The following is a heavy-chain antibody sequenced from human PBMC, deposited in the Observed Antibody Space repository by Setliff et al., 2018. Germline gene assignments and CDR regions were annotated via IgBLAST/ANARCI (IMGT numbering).Heavy chain of an antibody. J-gene: IGHJ4*02. CDR3: ARDRGGGLYDY. CDR1: GFTFSNYW. CDR2: IYTDGTIT. D-gene: IGHD3-16*01. Sequence: GGSLRLSCAASGFTFSNYWMHWVRQAPGKGLVWVSRIYTDGTITSYADSVKGRSTISRDNAKNSLYLQMDSLRVEDTAMYFCARDRGGGLYDYWGRGTLVTVSS. V-gene: IGHV3-74*01.